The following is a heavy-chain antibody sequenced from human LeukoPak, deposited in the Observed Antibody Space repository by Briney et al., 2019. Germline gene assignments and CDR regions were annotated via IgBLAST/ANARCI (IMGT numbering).Heavy chain of an antibody. CDR2: ISHSGST. V-gene: IGHV4-38-2*02. Sequence: SETLSLTCIVSAYSISSVYYWGWIRPSPGKGLEWIGSISHSGSTFYNPSLKSRVTISVVTSKNQFSLKLSSVTAADTAVYYCARVYGDSFLATFDPWGQGALVTVSS. D-gene: IGHD4-17*01. CDR3: ARVYGDSFLATFDP. J-gene: IGHJ5*01. CDR1: AYSISSVYY.